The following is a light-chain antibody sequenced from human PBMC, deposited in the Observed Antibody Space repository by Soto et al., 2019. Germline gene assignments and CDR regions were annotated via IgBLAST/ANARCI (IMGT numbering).Light chain of an antibody. CDR2: GAP. Sequence: EIVLTQSPGTLSLSPGERATLSCRASQSVSSAYILWFQQKPGQAPRLLIYGAPYRAAGIPDRFGGSGSGTDFTLTISRLEPEDFAVYYCHQFGISPYTFGQGTKLEIK. CDR1: QSVSSAY. J-gene: IGKJ2*01. V-gene: IGKV3-20*01. CDR3: HQFGISPYT.